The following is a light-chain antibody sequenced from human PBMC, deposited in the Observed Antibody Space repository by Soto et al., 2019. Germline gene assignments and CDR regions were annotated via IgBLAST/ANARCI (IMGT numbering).Light chain of an antibody. V-gene: IGKV1-9*01. Sequence: IQLTQSPSSLSASVGDRVTITCRASQGISSYLAWYKQKPRKAPKLLIYVTSTSQSGVPSRFRGSGAGTDFTLTICSLQPEDVATYYCQQLKRYPFTFGPGTKVVI. J-gene: IGKJ3*01. CDR3: QQLKRYPFT. CDR2: VTS. CDR1: QGISSY.